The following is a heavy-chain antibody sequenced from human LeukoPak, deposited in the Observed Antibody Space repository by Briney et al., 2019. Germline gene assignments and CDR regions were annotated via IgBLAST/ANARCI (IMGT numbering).Heavy chain of an antibody. D-gene: IGHD3-22*01. J-gene: IGHJ4*02. Sequence: GGSLRLSCAASGFTFSSYWMHWVRQAPGKGLVWVSRINSDGSSTSYADSVKGRFTISRDNAKNTLYLQMNSLRAEDTALYYCAKDRESGHYDSSGYYAGSFDYWGRGTLVTVSS. CDR2: INSDGSST. CDR3: AKDRESGHYDSSGYYAGSFDY. V-gene: IGHV3-74*01. CDR1: GFTFSSYW.